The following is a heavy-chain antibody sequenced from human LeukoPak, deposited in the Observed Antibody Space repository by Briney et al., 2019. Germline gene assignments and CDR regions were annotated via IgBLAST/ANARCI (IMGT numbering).Heavy chain of an antibody. CDR1: GFPFSDFY. D-gene: IGHD7-27*01. CDR3: ARDRWGKYYFDY. J-gene: IGHJ4*02. CDR2: ISSSGSTI. Sequence: PGGSLRLSCAASGFPFSDFYMSWIRQAPGKGVEWVSYISSSGSTIYYADSVMGRFTISRDNAKNSLYLQMNNLRAEDTAVYYCARDRWGKYYFDYWGQGTLVTVSS. V-gene: IGHV3-11*01.